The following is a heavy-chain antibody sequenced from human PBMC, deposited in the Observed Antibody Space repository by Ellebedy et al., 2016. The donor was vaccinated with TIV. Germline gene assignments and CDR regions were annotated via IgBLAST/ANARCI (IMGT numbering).Heavy chain of an antibody. Sequence: GESLKISCKASGYSFTNHWIAWVRQMPGKGLEWVGFIYPGDSDARYRTSFEGQIIISSDKSINTAYLQWRSLRASDTATYYCARLRDALADELDYWGQGTLVTVSS. D-gene: IGHD6-19*01. V-gene: IGHV5-51*01. J-gene: IGHJ4*02. CDR1: GYSFTNHW. CDR2: IYPGDSDA. CDR3: ARLRDALADELDY.